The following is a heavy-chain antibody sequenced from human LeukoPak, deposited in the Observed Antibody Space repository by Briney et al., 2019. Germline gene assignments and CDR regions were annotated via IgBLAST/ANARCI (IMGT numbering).Heavy chain of an antibody. J-gene: IGHJ4*02. Sequence: GGSLRLSCAASGFTFSSHGMNWVRQAPGKGLEWVSFISSGGTTIYYADSVKGRFTISRDNAQNSLFLQMNSLRAEDTAVYYCARGYSSSLRLVYFDYWGQGTLVTVSS. CDR1: GFTFSSHG. CDR3: ARGYSSSLRLVYFDY. V-gene: IGHV3-48*04. D-gene: IGHD6-13*01. CDR2: ISSGGTTI.